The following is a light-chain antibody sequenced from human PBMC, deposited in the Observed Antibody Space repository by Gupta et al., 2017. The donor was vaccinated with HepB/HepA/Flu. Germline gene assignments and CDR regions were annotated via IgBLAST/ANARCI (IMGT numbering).Light chain of an antibody. CDR1: NNNVGDQG. J-gene: IGLJ3*02. CDR2: RNN. Sequence: QAGLTQPPSVSKGLRQTATLTCTGNNNNVGDQGAAWLQQHQGHPPKLLSYRNNNRPSGISERFSVSTSGNTASLTISGLQPEDEADYYCSAWDSSLSAWVFGGGTKLTVL. CDR3: SAWDSSLSAWV. V-gene: IGLV10-54*04.